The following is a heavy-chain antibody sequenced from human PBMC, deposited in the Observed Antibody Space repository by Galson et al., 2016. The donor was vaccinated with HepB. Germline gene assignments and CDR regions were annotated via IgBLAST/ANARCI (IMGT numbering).Heavy chain of an antibody. V-gene: IGHV3-73*01. J-gene: IGHJ4*02. Sequence: SLRLSCAASGFTFSGYAMHWVRQASGKGLEWVGRIRSKANNYATAYAASVKGRFTISRDDSKNTAYLQMNSLKTEDTAVYYCTSLTIFGVVTNYWGQGTLVTVSS. CDR3: TSLTIFGVVTNY. D-gene: IGHD3-3*01. CDR1: GFTFSGYA. CDR2: IRSKANNYAT.